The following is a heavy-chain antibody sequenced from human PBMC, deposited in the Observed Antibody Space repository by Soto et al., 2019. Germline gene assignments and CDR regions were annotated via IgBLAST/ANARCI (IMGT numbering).Heavy chain of an antibody. V-gene: IGHV4-59*12. J-gene: IGHJ4*02. CDR2: IYYSGST. CDR3: ARREGQQQRDY. D-gene: IGHD6-13*01. Sequence: SETLSLTCTVSGGSISSYYWSWIRQPPGKGLEWIGYIYYSGSTNYNPSLKSRVIISVDKSKNQFSLKLSSVTDADTAVYYCARREGQQQRDYWSQGTLVTVSS. CDR1: GGSISSYY.